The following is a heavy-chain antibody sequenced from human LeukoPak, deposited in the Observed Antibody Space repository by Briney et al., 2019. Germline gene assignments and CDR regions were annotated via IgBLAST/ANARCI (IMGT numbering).Heavy chain of an antibody. Sequence: PGRSLRLSCTASGFTFGDHAMSWVRQAPGKGLEWVANIKQDRSDKFYVDSVKGRFTISRDNAKNSMYLQMNSLRAEDTAVYYCARVLPVASRDYWGQGTLVTVSS. CDR1: GFTFGDHA. J-gene: IGHJ4*02. CDR2: IKQDRSDK. V-gene: IGHV3-7*01. D-gene: IGHD2-2*01. CDR3: ARVLPVASRDY.